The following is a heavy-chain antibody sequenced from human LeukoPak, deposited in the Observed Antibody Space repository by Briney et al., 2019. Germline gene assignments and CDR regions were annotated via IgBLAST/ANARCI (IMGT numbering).Heavy chain of an antibody. D-gene: IGHD2-2*02. CDR1: GFSFSSSW. CDR2: IKQDGSEK. Sequence: PGGSLRLSCAASGFSFSSSWMTWVRQAPGKGLEWVATIKQDGSEKFYVNSVKGRFTISRDNTKDSLYLQMNSLRADDTAVYYCAKVPVAGAIGWVDPWGQGTLVTVAS. V-gene: IGHV3-7*02. J-gene: IGHJ5*02. CDR3: AKVPVAGAIGWVDP.